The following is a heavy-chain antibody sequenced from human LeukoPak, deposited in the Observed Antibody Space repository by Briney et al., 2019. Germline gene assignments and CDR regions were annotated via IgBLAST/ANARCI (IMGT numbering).Heavy chain of an antibody. Sequence: PSETLSLTCAVYGGSFSGYYWSWIRQPPGKGLEWIGEINHSGSNNYNPSLKSRVTISVDTSKNQFSLKLSSVTAADTAVYYCASIVVVPAAAPRDYWGQGTLVTVSS. CDR1: GGSFSGYY. CDR3: ASIVVVPAAAPRDY. J-gene: IGHJ4*02. CDR2: INHSGSN. D-gene: IGHD2-2*01. V-gene: IGHV4-34*01.